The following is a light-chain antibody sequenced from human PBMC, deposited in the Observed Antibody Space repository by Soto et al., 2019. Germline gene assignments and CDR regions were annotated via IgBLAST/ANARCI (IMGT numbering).Light chain of an antibody. V-gene: IGLV3-21*04. Sequence: SYELTQPPSVSVAPGKTARITCGGNNIGSQGVHWYQQKPGQAPVVVIYDNSDRPSGIPERFSGSNSGNTATLTISRVEAGDEADYYCQLWDISRDHLGVFGGGTKLTVL. CDR3: QLWDISRDHLGV. CDR1: NIGSQG. CDR2: DNS. J-gene: IGLJ2*01.